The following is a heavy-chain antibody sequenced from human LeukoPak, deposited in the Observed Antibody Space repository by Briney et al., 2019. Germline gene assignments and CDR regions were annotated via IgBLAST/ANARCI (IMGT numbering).Heavy chain of an antibody. CDR3: AKDLGYGDYLDFDY. Sequence: GGSLRLSCAASGFTFSSYAMSWVRQAPGKGLEWVSAISGSGGSTYYADSVKGRFTISRDNSKNTLYLQMYSLRAEDTAVYYCAKDLGYGDYLDFDYWGQGTLVTVSS. CDR2: ISGSGGST. V-gene: IGHV3-23*01. J-gene: IGHJ4*02. D-gene: IGHD4-17*01. CDR1: GFTFSSYA.